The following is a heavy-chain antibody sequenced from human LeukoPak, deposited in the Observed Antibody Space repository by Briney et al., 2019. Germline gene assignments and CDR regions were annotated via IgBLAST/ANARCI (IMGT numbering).Heavy chain of an antibody. CDR2: ITGGGDT. CDR1: GFTFSTRA. V-gene: IGHV3-23*01. Sequence: GGSLRLSCAASGFTFSTRAMSWVRQAPARGLEWVSSITGGGDTFYADSVKGRCTLSRDDSRNTLYLQMNSLRAEDTAVYYCAKHTVGYSSSWFSPSPDYYGMDVWGQGTTVTVSS. D-gene: IGHD6-13*01. J-gene: IGHJ6*02. CDR3: AKHTVGYSSSWFSPSPDYYGMDV.